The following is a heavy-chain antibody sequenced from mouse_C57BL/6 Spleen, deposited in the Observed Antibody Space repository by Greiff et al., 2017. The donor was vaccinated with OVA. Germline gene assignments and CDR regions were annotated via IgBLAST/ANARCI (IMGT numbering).Heavy chain of an antibody. CDR1: GYTFTGYW. V-gene: IGHV1-9*01. Sequence: QVQLKESGAELMKPGASVKLSCKATGYTFTGYWIEWVKQRPGHGLEWIGEILPGSGSTNYNEKFKGKATFTADTSSNTAYMQLSSLTTEDSAIYYCARKDPYYYGSSWYFDVWGTGTTVTVSS. CDR3: ARKDPYYYGSSWYFDV. CDR2: ILPGSGST. D-gene: IGHD1-1*01. J-gene: IGHJ1*03.